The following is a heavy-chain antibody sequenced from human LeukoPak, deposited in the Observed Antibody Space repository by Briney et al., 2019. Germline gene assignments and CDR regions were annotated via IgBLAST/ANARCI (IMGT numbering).Heavy chain of an antibody. J-gene: IGHJ6*02. CDR2: IKQDGSEK. CDR1: GFNFTDYG. V-gene: IGHV3-7*01. CDR3: ARTAYGSGSRLWYYYGMDV. D-gene: IGHD3-10*01. Sequence: GGSLRLSCAASGFNFTDYGMNWVRQAPGKGLEWVANIKQDGSEKYYVDSVKGRFTISRDNAKNSLYLQMNSLRAEDTAVYYCARTAYGSGSRLWYYYGMDVWGQGTTVTVSS.